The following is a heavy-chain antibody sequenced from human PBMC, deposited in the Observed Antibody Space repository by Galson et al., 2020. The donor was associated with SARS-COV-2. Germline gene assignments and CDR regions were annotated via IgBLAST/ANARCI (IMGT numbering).Heavy chain of an antibody. D-gene: IGHD6-13*01. Sequence: LSLTCAASGFTFSSYAMSWVRQAPGKGLEWVSAISGSGGSTYYADSVKGRFTISRDNSKNTLYLQMNSLRAEDTAVYYCAKDGSSSSLYYYYYMDVWGKGTTVTVSS. CDR1: GFTFSSYA. J-gene: IGHJ6*03. V-gene: IGHV3-23*01. CDR3: AKDGSSSSLYYYYYMDV. CDR2: ISGSGGST.